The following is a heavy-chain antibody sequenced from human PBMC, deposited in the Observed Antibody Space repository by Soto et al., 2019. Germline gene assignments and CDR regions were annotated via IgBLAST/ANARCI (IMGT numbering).Heavy chain of an antibody. D-gene: IGHD1-20*01. V-gene: IGHV3-23*01. Sequence: PGGSLRLSCAASGFTFSSYAMSWVRQAPGKGLDWVSAISGSGGSTYYADSVKGRFTISRDSSKNTLYVQMNSLRAEDTAVYYCAKVPVYAITGTLQFDSWGQENLLTVSS. CDR2: ISGSGGST. CDR1: GFTFSSYA. CDR3: AKVPVYAITGTLQFDS. J-gene: IGHJ4*02.